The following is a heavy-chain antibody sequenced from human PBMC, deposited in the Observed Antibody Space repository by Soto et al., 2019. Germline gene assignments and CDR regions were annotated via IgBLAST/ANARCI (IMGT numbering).Heavy chain of an antibody. V-gene: IGHV3-23*01. D-gene: IGHD6-19*01. CDR3: AKERRASSGWRTPFDY. J-gene: IGHJ4*02. CDR1: GFTFSSYA. CDR2: ISGSGGST. Sequence: QSGGSLRLSCAASGFTFSSYAMSWVRQAPGKGLEWVSAISGSGGSTYYADSVKGRFTISRDNSKNTLYLQMNSLRAEDTAVYYCAKERRASSGWRTPFDYWGQGTLVTVSS.